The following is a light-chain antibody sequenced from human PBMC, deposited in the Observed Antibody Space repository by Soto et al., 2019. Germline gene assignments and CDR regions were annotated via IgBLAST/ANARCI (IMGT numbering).Light chain of an antibody. J-gene: IGLJ3*02. V-gene: IGLV1-40*01. CDR1: SSNIGAGYD. Sequence: QSVLTQPPSVSGAPGQRVTISCTGSSSNIGAGYDVHWYQQLPGTAPKLLIYGNSNRPSGVPDRFSGSKSGTSASLVITGLQAEDEAGYYCQSYDSSLSALFGGGTKLTVL. CDR2: GNS. CDR3: QSYDSSLSAL.